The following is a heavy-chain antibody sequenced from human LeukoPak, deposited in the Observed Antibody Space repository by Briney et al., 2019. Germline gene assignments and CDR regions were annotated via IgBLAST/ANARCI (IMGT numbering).Heavy chain of an antibody. D-gene: IGHD2-2*01. J-gene: IGHJ4*02. CDR1: GFTFSNYW. V-gene: IGHV3-74*01. CDR2: IITDGSST. Sequence: GGSLRLSCAASGFTFSNYWMHWVRQAPGKGLVWVSRIITDGSSTSYADSVKGRFTISRDNAKNTLYLQMNSLRAEDTAVYYCARDLRYCSSTSCYDPNFDYWGQGTLVTVSS. CDR3: ARDLRYCSSTSCYDPNFDY.